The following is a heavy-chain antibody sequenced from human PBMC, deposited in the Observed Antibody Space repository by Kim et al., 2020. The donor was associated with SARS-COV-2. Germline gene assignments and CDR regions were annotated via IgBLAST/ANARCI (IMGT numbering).Heavy chain of an antibody. CDR1: GFTFSDYY. J-gene: IGHJ6*02. CDR3: ARFRGVNPQTYYYYGMDV. CDR2: ISSFSSHT. V-gene: IGHV3-11*03. Sequence: GGSLRLSCAASGFTFSDYYMSWIRQAPGKGLEWVSYISSFSSHTSYAVSVKGRFTISRENAKNSLYLEMNSLRAEDTAVYYCARFRGVNPQTYYYYGMDVWGQGTTVTVSS. D-gene: IGHD3-10*01.